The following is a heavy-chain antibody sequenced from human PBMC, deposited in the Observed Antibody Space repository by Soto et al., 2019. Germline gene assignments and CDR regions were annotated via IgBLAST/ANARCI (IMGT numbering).Heavy chain of an antibody. V-gene: IGHV3-48*02. D-gene: IGHD3-22*01. CDR2: ISSSSSTI. CDR1: GFTFSSYS. Sequence: PGGSLRLSCAASGFTFSSYSMNWVRQAPGKGLEWASYISSSSSTIYYADSVKGRFTISRDNAKNSLYLQMNSLRDEGTAVYYCASNYYDSSGFDIWGQGTMVTVSS. CDR3: ASNYYDSSGFDI. J-gene: IGHJ3*02.